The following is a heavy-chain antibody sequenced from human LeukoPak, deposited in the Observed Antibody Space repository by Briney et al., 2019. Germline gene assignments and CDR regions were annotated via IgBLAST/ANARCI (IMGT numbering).Heavy chain of an antibody. CDR2: ISSSSRYI. CDR1: GFTFNRYS. V-gene: IGHV3-21*01. Sequence: GGSLRLSCAASGFTFNRYSMNWVRQAPGKGLEWVSSISSSSRYIYYADSVKGRFTISRDNAKNSLYLQMNSLRAEDTAVYYCARDREEDYYMDVWGKGTAVTVSS. J-gene: IGHJ6*03. CDR3: ARDREEDYYMDV.